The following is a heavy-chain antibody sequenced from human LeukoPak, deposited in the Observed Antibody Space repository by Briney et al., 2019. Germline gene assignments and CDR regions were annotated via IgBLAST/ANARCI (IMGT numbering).Heavy chain of an antibody. CDR3: ARLLADRSAWYGRGFDP. D-gene: IGHD6-13*01. CDR1: GGSISSGGYY. CDR2: INHSGST. J-gene: IGHJ5*02. V-gene: IGHV4-31*03. Sequence: PSQTLSLTCTVSGGSISSGGYYWSWIRQHPGKGLEWIGEINHSGSTNYNPSLKSRVTISVDTSKTQFTLNLNSVTAADTAVYYCARLLADRSAWYGRGFDPWGQGTLVTVSS.